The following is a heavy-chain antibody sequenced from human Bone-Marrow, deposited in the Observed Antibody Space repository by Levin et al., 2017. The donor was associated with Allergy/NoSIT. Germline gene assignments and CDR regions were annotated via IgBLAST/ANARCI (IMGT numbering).Heavy chain of an antibody. CDR1: GDSIRSDTYH. Sequence: SETLSLTCSVSGDSIRSDTYHWGWIRQPPGKDLQWIGTIYYRGNTYFHPSLKSRVTMSVDTSKNEFSLRLTSVTAADTAVYYCARFYGSRGSGVHFDHWGQGTLVIVSS. V-gene: IGHV4-39*01. CDR2: IYYRGNT. D-gene: IGHD3-10*01. J-gene: IGHJ4*02. CDR3: ARFYGSRGSGVHFDH.